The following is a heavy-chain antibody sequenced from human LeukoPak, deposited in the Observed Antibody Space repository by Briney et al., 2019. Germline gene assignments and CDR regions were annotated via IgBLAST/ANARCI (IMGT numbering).Heavy chain of an antibody. CDR2: ISWDGGST. Sequence: PGRSLRLSCAASGFTFDDYAMHWVRQAPGKGLEWVSLISWDGGSTYYADSVKGRFTISRDNSKNSLYLQMNSLRAEDTALYYCAKDATPGYCSGGSCYSSGTILDYWGQGTLVTVSS. V-gene: IGHV3-43D*03. CDR3: AKDATPGYCSGGSCYSSGTILDY. CDR1: GFTFDDYA. D-gene: IGHD2-15*01. J-gene: IGHJ4*02.